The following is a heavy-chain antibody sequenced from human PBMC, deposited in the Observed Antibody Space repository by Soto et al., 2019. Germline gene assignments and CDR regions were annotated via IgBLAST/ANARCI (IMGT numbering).Heavy chain of an antibody. CDR3: PFHFGEVYRAPAVSAWSDP. D-gene: IGHD3-16*01. Sequence: GSLRLSCAASGFTFSSYAMSWVRQAPGKGQEWVSAISGSGGSTYYADSVKGRFTISRDNSKNTLYLQMNSLRAEDTAVYYCPFHFGEVYRAPAVSAWSDPGAEGT. V-gene: IGHV3-23*01. J-gene: IGHJ5*02. CDR2: ISGSGGST. CDR1: GFTFSSYA.